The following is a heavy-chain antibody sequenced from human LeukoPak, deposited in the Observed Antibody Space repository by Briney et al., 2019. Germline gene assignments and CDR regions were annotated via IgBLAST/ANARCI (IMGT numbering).Heavy chain of an antibody. D-gene: IGHD6-13*01. J-gene: IGHJ6*03. CDR3: ARAVAAAGTGGRGRKGGYYYYYMDV. V-gene: IGHV1-46*01. CDR2: INPSGGST. Sequence: ASVKVSCKASGYTFTSYYMHWVRQAPGQGLEWMGIINPSGGSTSYAQKFQGRVTMTRDTSTSTVYMELSSLRSEDTAVYYCARAVAAAGTGGRGRKGGYYYYYMDVWGKGTTVTISS. CDR1: GYTFTSYY.